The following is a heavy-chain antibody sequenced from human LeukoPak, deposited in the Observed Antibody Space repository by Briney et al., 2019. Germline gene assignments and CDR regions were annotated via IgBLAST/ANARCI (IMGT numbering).Heavy chain of an antibody. CDR3: ARDRVSSRDLDY. CDR2: IYYSGST. V-gene: IGHV4-59*12. CDR1: GGSISSYY. Sequence: SETLSLTCTVSGGSISSYYWSWIRQPPGKGLEWIGYIYYSGSTNYNPSLKSRVTISVDKSKNQFSLKLSSVTAADTAVYYCARDRVSSRDLDYWGQGTLVTVSS. D-gene: IGHD6-13*01. J-gene: IGHJ4*02.